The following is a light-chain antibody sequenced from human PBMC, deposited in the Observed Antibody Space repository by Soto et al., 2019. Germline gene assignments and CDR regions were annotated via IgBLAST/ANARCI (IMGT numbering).Light chain of an antibody. J-gene: IGKJ1*01. CDR3: QQYDYYST. V-gene: IGKV1-5*01. CDR1: HSLNGR. Sequence: DIQMTQSPSTLSSSIGDRVTITCRASHSLNGRLAWYRQRPGHAPDLLIYDVSTLETGVPSRFSGTGSETEFTRTISGLGLDDVATYYCQQYDYYSTFGPGTTVEIK. CDR2: DVS.